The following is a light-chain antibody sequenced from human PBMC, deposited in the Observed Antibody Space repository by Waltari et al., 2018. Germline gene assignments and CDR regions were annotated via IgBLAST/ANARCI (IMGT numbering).Light chain of an antibody. J-gene: IGKJ1*01. CDR3: QQYYGIPT. Sequence: DIVMTQSPDSLAVSLGERASINCKSSQSVLYSSSSQNYLAWYQQKQGQPPKLLITWASTRESGVPDRFSGSGSGTDFTLTISSLQAEDVAVYFCQQYYGIPTFGQGTKVEIK. V-gene: IGKV4-1*01. CDR2: WAS. CDR1: QSVLYSSSSQNY.